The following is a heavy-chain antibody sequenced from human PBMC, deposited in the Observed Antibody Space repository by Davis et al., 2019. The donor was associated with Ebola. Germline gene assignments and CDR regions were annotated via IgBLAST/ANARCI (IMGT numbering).Heavy chain of an antibody. Sequence: AGSLRLSCAVYAGSFSGYYWSWIRQPPGKGLEWIGEINHSGSTNYNPSLKSRVTISVDTSKNQFSLKLSSVTAADTAVYYCARAYSSGWYYFDYWGQGTLVTVSS. D-gene: IGHD6-19*01. CDR2: INHSGST. J-gene: IGHJ4*02. CDR3: ARAYSSGWYYFDY. V-gene: IGHV4-34*01. CDR1: AGSFSGYY.